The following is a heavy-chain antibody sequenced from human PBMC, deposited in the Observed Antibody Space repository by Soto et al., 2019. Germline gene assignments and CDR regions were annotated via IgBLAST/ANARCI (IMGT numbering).Heavy chain of an antibody. CDR1: GGTFGNYA. CDR3: AGVTVPGIYGEDV. Sequence: QVHLVQSGAEVKRPGSSVKVSCKASGGTFGNYAISWVRQAPGQGLEWMAGIMPVFGTVHYAQKFQGRLTITADKYTSTAYMALSSLRSEDTGVYYCAGVTVPGIYGEDVWGQGTTVTVTS. D-gene: IGHD2-2*01. J-gene: IGHJ6*02. CDR2: IMPVFGTV. V-gene: IGHV1-69*06.